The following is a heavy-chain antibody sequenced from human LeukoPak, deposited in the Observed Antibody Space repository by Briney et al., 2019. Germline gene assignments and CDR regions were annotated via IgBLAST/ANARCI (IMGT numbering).Heavy chain of an antibody. V-gene: IGHV3-23*01. D-gene: IGHD6-6*01. J-gene: IGHJ6*02. CDR2: LSGSGGST. Sequence: SLRLSRAASGFTLSSHSMSWVRQAPGKGPEWGSALSGSGGSTYYADSVKGRFTISRDNSKNTLYLQMNSLRAEDTAVYYCAKGEYSSSPGYYYYYGMDVWGQGTTVTVSS. CDR1: GFTLSSHS. CDR3: AKGEYSSSPGYYYYYGMDV.